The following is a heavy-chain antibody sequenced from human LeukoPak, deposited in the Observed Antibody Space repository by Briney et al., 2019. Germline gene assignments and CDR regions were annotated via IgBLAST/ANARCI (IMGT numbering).Heavy chain of an antibody. J-gene: IGHJ6*02. V-gene: IGHV4-61*08. CDR3: ARGSNDYNGMDV. CDR2: IYHSGST. Sequence: SETLSLTCTVSGGSISSGGYYWNWIRQPPGKGLEWIGYIYHSGSTNYNPSLQSRVTISVDTSKNQFSLNLNSVTAADTAVYFCARGSNDYNGMDVWGQGTTVTVSS. CDR1: GGSISSGGYY.